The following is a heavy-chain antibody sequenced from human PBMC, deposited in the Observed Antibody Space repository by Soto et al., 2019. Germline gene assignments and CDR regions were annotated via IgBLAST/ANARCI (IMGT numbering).Heavy chain of an antibody. Sequence: ASVKVSCKASGYTFTSYGISWVRQAPGQGLEWMGWISAYNGNTNYAQKLQGRVTMTTDTSTSTAYMELRSLRSGDTAVYYCARDRYYDSSGYYPFLGYGMDVWGQGTTVTVSS. J-gene: IGHJ6*02. D-gene: IGHD3-22*01. CDR1: GYTFTSYG. CDR3: ARDRYYDSSGYYPFLGYGMDV. V-gene: IGHV1-18*01. CDR2: ISAYNGNT.